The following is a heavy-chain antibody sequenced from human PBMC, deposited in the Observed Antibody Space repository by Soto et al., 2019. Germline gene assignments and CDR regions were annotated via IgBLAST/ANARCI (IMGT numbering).Heavy chain of an antibody. Sequence: QVQLVQSGAEVKKPGASVKVSCKASGYTFTTYGISWVRQAPGQGLEWMGWISGYNGNTNYAQKFQGRVNMTTDTSTTPAYRDLRSLRSDDTAMSYCARDYYGSGRLNAHNWFAPWGQGTLVTVSS. CDR3: ARDYYGSGRLNAHNWFAP. J-gene: IGHJ5*02. CDR1: GYTFTTYG. V-gene: IGHV1-18*01. D-gene: IGHD3-10*01. CDR2: ISGYNGNT.